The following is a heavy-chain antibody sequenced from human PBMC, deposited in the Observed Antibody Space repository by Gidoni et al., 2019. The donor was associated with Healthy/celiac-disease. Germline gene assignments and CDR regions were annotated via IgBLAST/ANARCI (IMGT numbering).Heavy chain of an antibody. D-gene: IGHD2-15*01. J-gene: IGHJ4*02. CDR1: GGSISSGSYY. CDR2: IYTSGST. CDR3: AREGWVAPFDY. Sequence: FTDPGGSISSGSYYWSWIRQPAGKGLEWIGRIYTSGSTNYNPSLKSRVTISVDTSKNQFSLKLSSVTAADTAVYYCAREGWVAPFDYWGQGTLVTVSS. V-gene: IGHV4-61*02.